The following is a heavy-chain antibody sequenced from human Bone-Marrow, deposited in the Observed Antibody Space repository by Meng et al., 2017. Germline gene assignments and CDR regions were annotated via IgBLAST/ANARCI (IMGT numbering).Heavy chain of an antibody. V-gene: IGHV4-34*01. Sequence: QVQPQQWGAGLLKPSETLSLTCAVYGGSFSGYYWSWIRQPPGKGLEWIGEINHSGSTNYNPSLKSRVTILVDTSRNQFSLKLSSVTAADTAVYYCARTRGYSYGYYGYWGQGTLVTVSS. J-gene: IGHJ4*02. CDR1: GGSFSGYY. CDR2: INHSGST. CDR3: ARTRGYSYGYYGY. D-gene: IGHD5-18*01.